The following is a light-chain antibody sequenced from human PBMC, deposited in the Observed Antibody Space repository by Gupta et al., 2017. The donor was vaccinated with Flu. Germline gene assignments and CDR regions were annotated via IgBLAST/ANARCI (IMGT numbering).Light chain of an antibody. V-gene: IGLV3-21*02. Sequence: YVVTQPPSVSVAPGQTASISCGGDNIGTKRVNWYQRKAGQAPVLLVYDDNDRPSGIPERISGSNSGNTATLTISRVEVGDEADFYCQVWDPRSDHPVIFGGGTKLTVL. CDR2: DDN. CDR1: NIGTKR. J-gene: IGLJ2*01. CDR3: QVWDPRSDHPVI.